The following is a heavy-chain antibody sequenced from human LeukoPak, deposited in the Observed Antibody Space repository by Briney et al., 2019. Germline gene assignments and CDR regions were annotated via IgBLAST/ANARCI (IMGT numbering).Heavy chain of an antibody. CDR3: ARHGCSSTSCPLDY. CDR2: IYPGDSDG. D-gene: IGHD2-2*01. J-gene: IGHJ4*02. V-gene: IGHV5-51*01. CDR1: GYIFTS. Sequence: GESLKISCKASGYIFTSQVSGKVLEWMGIIYPGDSDGRYNPSFQGQLTISADKSVSTAYLQWSGLKASDTAMYYCARHGCSSTSCPLDYWGQGTLVTVSS.